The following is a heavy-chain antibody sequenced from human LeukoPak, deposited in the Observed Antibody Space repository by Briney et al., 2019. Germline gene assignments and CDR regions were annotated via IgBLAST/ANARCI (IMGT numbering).Heavy chain of an antibody. D-gene: IGHD3-16*02. V-gene: IGHV3-48*02. CDR2: ISSSSSTI. J-gene: IGHJ5*02. CDR3: ARLTTYYDYVWGSYRYGWFDP. CDR1: GFTFSSYS. Sequence: GGSLRLSCAASGFTFSSYSMNWVRQAPEKGLEWVSYISSSSSTIYYADSVKGRFTISRDNAKNSLYLQMNSLRDEDTAVYYCARLTTYYDYVWGSYRYGWFDPWGQGTLVTVSS.